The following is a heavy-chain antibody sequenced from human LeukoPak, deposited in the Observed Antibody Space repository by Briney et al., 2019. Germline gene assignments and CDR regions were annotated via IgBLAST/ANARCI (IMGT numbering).Heavy chain of an antibody. J-gene: IGHJ4*02. CDR2: ISYDGSNK. Sequence: GGSLRLSCAASGFIVSSDYMGWVRQAPGKGLEWVAVISYDGSNKYYADSVKGRFTISRDNSKNTLYLQMNSLRAEDTAVYYCAKDRTRYSAVAGLDYWGQGTLVTVSS. CDR1: GFIVSSDY. CDR3: AKDRTRYSAVAGLDY. V-gene: IGHV3-30*18. D-gene: IGHD6-19*01.